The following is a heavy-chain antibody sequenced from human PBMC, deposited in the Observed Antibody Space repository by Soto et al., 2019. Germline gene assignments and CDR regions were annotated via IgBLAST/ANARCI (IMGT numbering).Heavy chain of an antibody. CDR3: ARDLGYYDSSGRRSAFDI. V-gene: IGHV3-21*01. CDR1: GFSFSSYG. CDR2: ISSSSYI. Sequence: PGGSLRLSCAASGFSFSSYGMHWVRQAPGKGLEWVSSISSSSYIYYADSVKGRFTISRDNAKNSLYLQMNSLRAEDTAVYYCARDLGYYDSSGRRSAFDIWGQGTMVTVSS. J-gene: IGHJ3*02. D-gene: IGHD3-22*01.